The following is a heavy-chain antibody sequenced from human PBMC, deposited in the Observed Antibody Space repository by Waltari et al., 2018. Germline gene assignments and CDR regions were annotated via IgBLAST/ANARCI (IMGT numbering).Heavy chain of an antibody. D-gene: IGHD3-3*01. V-gene: IGHV4-39*07. CDR3: ARVARGGYYTGWFDT. J-gene: IGHJ5*02. CDR1: GCSISSTRPY. Sequence: QLQLQESGPGLVKPSETLSLTCSVSGCSISSTRPYWAWIRQPPGKGLEWIGSIYYSGTTYYNLSLKSRVTLSVDTSKNQFSLKLSSVTAADTAMYFCARVARGGYYTGWFDTWGQGALVTVSS. CDR2: IYYSGTT.